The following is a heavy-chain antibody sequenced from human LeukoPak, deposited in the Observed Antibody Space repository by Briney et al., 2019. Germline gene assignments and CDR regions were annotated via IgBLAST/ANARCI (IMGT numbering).Heavy chain of an antibody. Sequence: SETLSLTCTVSGGSISSSSYYWGWIRQPPGKGLEWIGSIYYSGSTNYNPSLKSRVTISVDTSKNQFSLKLSSVTAADTAVYYCARLLRGRRQGFDYWGQGTLVTVSS. CDR1: GGSISSSSYY. V-gene: IGHV4-39*07. CDR3: ARLLRGRRQGFDY. CDR2: IYYSGST. J-gene: IGHJ4*02. D-gene: IGHD2-15*01.